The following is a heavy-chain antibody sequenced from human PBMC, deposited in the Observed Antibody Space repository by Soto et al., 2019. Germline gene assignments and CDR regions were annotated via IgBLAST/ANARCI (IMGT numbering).Heavy chain of an antibody. CDR3: ARERQLVTEAIYYGMDV. CDR2: IIPIFGTA. CDR1: GCTFSSYA. J-gene: IGHJ6*02. D-gene: IGHD6-13*01. V-gene: IGHV1-69*06. Sequence: SVKVSCNASGCTFSSYAISWVRQAAGPGLEWMGGIIPIFGTANYAQKFQGRVTITADKSTSTAYMELSSLRSEDTAVYYCARERQLVTEAIYYGMDVWGQGTTVTVYS.